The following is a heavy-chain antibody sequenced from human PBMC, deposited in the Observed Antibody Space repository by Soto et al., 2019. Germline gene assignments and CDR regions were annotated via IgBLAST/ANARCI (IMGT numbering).Heavy chain of an antibody. J-gene: IGHJ4*02. CDR2: ISAYNGNT. Sequence: QVQLVQSGAEVKKPGASVKVSCKASGYTFTSYGISWVRQAPGQGLEWMGWISAYNGNTNYAQKLQGRVTMTTDTSTSTAYMERRSRRSDDTAVDYCARDLAPHSGYGHGVGYWGQGTLVTVSS. V-gene: IGHV1-18*01. CDR1: GYTFTSYG. CDR3: ARDLAPHSGYGHGVGY. D-gene: IGHD5-12*01.